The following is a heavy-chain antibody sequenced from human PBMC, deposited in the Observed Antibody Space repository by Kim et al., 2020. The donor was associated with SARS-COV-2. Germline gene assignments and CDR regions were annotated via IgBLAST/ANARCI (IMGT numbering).Heavy chain of an antibody. CDR2: ISGNGFST. V-gene: IGHV3-23*01. Sequence: GGSLRLSCAASGFTFSTSAMSWVRQAPGEGLQWVSAISGNGFSTYYADSVKGRFTISRDNSKNTLYLQVNSLRAEDTALYYCAKDFSKVTTTPHFDFWGLGTLVTVSS. CDR1: GFTFSTSA. CDR3: AKDFSKVTTTPHFDF. D-gene: IGHD4-17*01. J-gene: IGHJ4*02.